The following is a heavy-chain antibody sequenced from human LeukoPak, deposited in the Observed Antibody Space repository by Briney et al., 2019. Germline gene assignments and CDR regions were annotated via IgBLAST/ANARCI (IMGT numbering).Heavy chain of an antibody. CDR3: ARDSGPREGYFDY. J-gene: IGHJ4*02. V-gene: IGHV3-48*03. D-gene: IGHD5-24*01. CDR1: GFTFSNYA. Sequence: GGSLRLSCAASGFTFSNYAMSWVRQAPGKGLEWVSYISSSGSTIYYADSVKGRFTISRDNAKNSLYLQMNSLRAEDTAVYYCARDSGPREGYFDYWGQGTLVTVSS. CDR2: ISSSGSTI.